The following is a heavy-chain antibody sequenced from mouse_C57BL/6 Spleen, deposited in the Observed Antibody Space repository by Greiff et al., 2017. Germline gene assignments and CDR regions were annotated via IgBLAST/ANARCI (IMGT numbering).Heavy chain of an antibody. CDR1: GFTFSSYA. J-gene: IGHJ3*01. V-gene: IGHV5-4*01. CDR3: ARDITTVVATPFAY. D-gene: IGHD1-1*01. Sequence: VQLVESGGGLVKPGGSLKLSCAASGFTFSSYAMSWVRQTPEKRLEWVATISDGGSYTYYPDNVKGRFTISRDNAKNNLYLQMSHLKSEDTAMYYCARDITTVVATPFAYWGQGTLVTVSA. CDR2: ISDGGSYT.